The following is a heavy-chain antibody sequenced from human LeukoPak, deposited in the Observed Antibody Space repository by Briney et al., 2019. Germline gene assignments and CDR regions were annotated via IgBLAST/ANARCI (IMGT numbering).Heavy chain of an antibody. CDR1: GGSISSYY. J-gene: IGHJ4*02. Sequence: SETLSLTCTVSGGSISSYYWSWIRQPPAEGLEGIGYIYYSGSTNYNPSLKSRVTLSIDTSKNQFSLKLSSVTAAGTAVYYCARARGARITMIVVVDYFDYWGQGTLVTVSS. V-gene: IGHV4-59*01. D-gene: IGHD3-22*01. CDR2: IYYSGST. CDR3: ARARGARITMIVVVDYFDY.